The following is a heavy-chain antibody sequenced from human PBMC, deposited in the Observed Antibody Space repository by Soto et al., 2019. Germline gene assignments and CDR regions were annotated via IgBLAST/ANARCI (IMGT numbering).Heavy chain of an antibody. CDR1: GFSVSSTY. V-gene: IGHV4-59*02. Sequence: SETLSLTCSVSGFSVSSTYWGWVRQSPGKGLEWIGYVYNSGSTIYSPSLKSRITISMDPSKNQFSLRLRSVTAADTAVYYCARIPYSSASFDYWGQGNLVTVYS. J-gene: IGHJ4*02. CDR3: ARIPYSSASFDY. CDR2: VYNSGST. D-gene: IGHD6-19*01.